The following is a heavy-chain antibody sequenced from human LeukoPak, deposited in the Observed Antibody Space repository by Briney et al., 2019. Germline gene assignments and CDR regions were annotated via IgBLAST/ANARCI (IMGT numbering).Heavy chain of an antibody. Sequence: KPSQTQSLTCTVSGGSISSGGYYWSWIRQHPGKGLEWIGYIYYSGSTYYNPSLKSRVTISVDTSKNQFSLKLSSVTAADTAVYYCARENDPGGFDYWGQGTLVTVSS. CDR2: IYYSGST. CDR1: GGSISSGGYY. V-gene: IGHV4-31*03. J-gene: IGHJ4*02. CDR3: ARENDPGGFDY. D-gene: IGHD1-1*01.